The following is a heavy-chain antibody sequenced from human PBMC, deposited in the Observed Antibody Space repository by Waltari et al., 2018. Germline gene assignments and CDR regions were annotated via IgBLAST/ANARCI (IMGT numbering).Heavy chain of an antibody. J-gene: IGHJ4*02. D-gene: IGHD6-6*01. CDR1: GGTFSSYA. V-gene: IGHV1-69*10. CDR3: ARGISSSVPPYYFDY. CDR2: IIPILGIA. Sequence: QVQLVQSGAEVKKPGSSVKVSCKASGGTFSSYAISWVRQAPGQGLEWMGGIIPILGIANYAQKFQGRVTITADKSTSTAYMELSSLRSEDTAVYYCARGISSSVPPYYFDYWGQGTLVTVSS.